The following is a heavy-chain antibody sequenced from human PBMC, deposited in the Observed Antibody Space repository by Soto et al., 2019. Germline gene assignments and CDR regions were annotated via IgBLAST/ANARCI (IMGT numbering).Heavy chain of an antibody. CDR2: MSYDGTKE. CDR1: GFTFSTYG. J-gene: IGHJ4*02. D-gene: IGHD6-13*01. V-gene: IGHV3-30*18. CDR3: AKEYGSTWIDH. Sequence: PGGSLRLSCAASGFTFSTYGMHWVRQAPGKGLEWVAAMSYDGTKEYYADSVKGRFTISRDNSRNTLFLQLNSLRAEDTAVYYCAKEYGSTWIDHWGQGTLVIVSS.